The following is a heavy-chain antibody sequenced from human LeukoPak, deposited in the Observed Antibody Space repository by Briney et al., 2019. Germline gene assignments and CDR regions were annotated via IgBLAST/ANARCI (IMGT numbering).Heavy chain of an antibody. CDR3: ARRGGGQLVNTRRWFDP. D-gene: IGHD6-13*01. CDR1: GGSMSSYY. Sequence: KPSETLSLTCTVSGGSMSSYYWSWMRQTPGKGLEWIGYIYYSGSTNYNTSLKSRVTILVDTSKNQFSLKLNSVTAADTAVYYCARRGGGQLVNTRRWFDPWGQGTLVTVSS. CDR2: IYYSGST. J-gene: IGHJ5*02. V-gene: IGHV4-59*01.